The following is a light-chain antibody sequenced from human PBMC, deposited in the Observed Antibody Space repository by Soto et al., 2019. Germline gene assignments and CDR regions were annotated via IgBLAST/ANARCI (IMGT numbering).Light chain of an antibody. CDR1: SSDVGGYNY. V-gene: IGLV2-14*01. J-gene: IGLJ3*02. CDR3: SSYTSSSKFGV. CDR2: DVS. Sequence: QSALTQPASVSGAPGQSITVSCTGTSSDVGGYNYVSWYQQHPGKAPKLMIYDVSNRPSGVSNRFSGSKSGNPASLTISGLKAEDEADFYCSSYTSSSKFGVFGGGNKQTVL.